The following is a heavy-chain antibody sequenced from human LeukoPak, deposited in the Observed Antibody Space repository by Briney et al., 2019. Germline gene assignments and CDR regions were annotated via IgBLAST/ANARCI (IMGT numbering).Heavy chain of an antibody. V-gene: IGHV4-59*12. J-gene: IGHJ3*02. CDR3: ARDPDSSGYSGVAAFDI. CDR1: GGSISSYY. D-gene: IGHD3-22*01. Sequence: SETLSLTCTVSGGSISSYYWSWIRQPPGKGLEWIGYIYYSGSTNYNPSLKSRVTISVDTSKNQFSLKLSSVTAADTAVYYCARDPDSSGYSGVAAFDIWGQGTMVTVSS. CDR2: IYYSGST.